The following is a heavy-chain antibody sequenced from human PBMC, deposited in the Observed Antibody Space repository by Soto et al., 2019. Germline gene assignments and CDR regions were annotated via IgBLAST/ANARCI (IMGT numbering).Heavy chain of an antibody. CDR3: AKDSTRTIIVVGWAFDI. J-gene: IGHJ3*02. V-gene: IGHV3-23*01. D-gene: IGHD3-22*01. CDR2: ISGSGGST. Sequence: EVQLLESGGGLVQPGGSLRLSCAASGFTFSSYAMSWVRQAPGKGLEWVSAISGSGGSTYYADSVKGRFTISRDNSKNTLYLQMNSLRAEDTAVYYCAKDSTRTIIVVGWAFDIWGQGTMVTVSS. CDR1: GFTFSSYA.